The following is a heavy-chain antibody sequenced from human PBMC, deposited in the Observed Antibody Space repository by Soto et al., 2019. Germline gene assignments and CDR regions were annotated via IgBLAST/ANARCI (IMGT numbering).Heavy chain of an antibody. Sequence: PSETLSLTCAVYGGSLSGHYWNWIRQPPGKGLEWIGEINHSGSTKYNPSLKSRVTMSVDTSKNQFSLNLRSVTAADTAVYYCARSTIAPRLFMFPFDSCGQGTLVTVSS. CDR2: INHSGST. CDR3: ARSTIAPRLFMFPFDS. D-gene: IGHD6-6*01. CDR1: GGSLSGHY. J-gene: IGHJ4*02. V-gene: IGHV4-34*01.